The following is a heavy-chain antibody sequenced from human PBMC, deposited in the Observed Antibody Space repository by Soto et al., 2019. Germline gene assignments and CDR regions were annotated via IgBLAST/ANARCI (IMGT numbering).Heavy chain of an antibody. CDR2: ISSDASST. CDR3: ARLPNKSPQN. CDR1: GFTFSSYW. V-gene: IGHV3-74*01. Sequence: EVQLVESGGGLVQPGGSLRLSCAASGFTFSSYWMHWVRQAPGKGLVWVSSISSDASSTSYADPVKGRFTISRDNAKNTVFLKMNSVRAEDTDVYYCARLPNKSPQNWGQGTLVIVSP. J-gene: IGHJ1*01.